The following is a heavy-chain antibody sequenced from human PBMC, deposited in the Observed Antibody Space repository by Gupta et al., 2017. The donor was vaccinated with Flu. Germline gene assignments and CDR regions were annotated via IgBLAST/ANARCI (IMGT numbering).Heavy chain of an antibody. Sequence: QDTLKESGPALVEPTQTLTLICSVSGLSLATSGVGVGWFRQPPGKALEWRAVVHWDDAKDFSPSLKNRLSITRDASKNQVVLTMTDVGPVDTATYYCAHRRWGGGFYFFAFDVWGHGTRVTVSS. J-gene: IGHJ3*01. CDR3: AHRRWGGGFYFFAFDV. D-gene: IGHD3-22*01. V-gene: IGHV2-5*02. CDR2: VHWDDAK. CDR1: GLSLATSGVG.